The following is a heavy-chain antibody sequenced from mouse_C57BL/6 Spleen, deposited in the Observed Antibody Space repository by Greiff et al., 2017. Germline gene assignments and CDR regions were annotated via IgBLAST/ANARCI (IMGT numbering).Heavy chain of an antibody. D-gene: IGHD5-5*01. CDR3: ARTTTPYWYFDV. J-gene: IGHJ1*03. CDR2: IDPSDSYT. V-gene: IGHV1-69*01. Sequence: VQLQQSGAELVMPGASVKLSCKASGYTFTSYWMHWVKQRPGQGLEWIGEIDPSDSYTNYNQKFKGKSTLTIDKSSSTAYMQLSSLTSEDSAVYYCARTTTPYWYFDVWGTVTTVTVSS. CDR1: GYTFTSYW.